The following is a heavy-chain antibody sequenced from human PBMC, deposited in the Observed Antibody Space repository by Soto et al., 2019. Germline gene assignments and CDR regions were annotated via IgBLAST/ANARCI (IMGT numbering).Heavy chain of an antibody. D-gene: IGHD4-17*01. CDR1: GGSFSGYY. CDR3: ATYTVTTGIDDY. V-gene: IGHV4-34*01. Sequence: QVQLQQWGAGLLKPSATLSLTCAVYGGSFSGYYWSWIRQPPGKGLEWIGEINHSGSTNYYPSLKSRGTIPVDTYKNQFSLKLSSVTAADTAVYYCATYTVTTGIDDYWGQGTLVTVSS. J-gene: IGHJ4*02. CDR2: INHSGST.